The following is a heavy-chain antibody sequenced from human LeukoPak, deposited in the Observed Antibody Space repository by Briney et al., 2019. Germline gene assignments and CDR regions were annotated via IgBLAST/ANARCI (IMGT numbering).Heavy chain of an antibody. Sequence: SETLSLTCAVSGYSISSGYYWGWIRQPPGKGLEWIGSIYHSGSTYYNPSLKSRVTISVDTSKNQFSLKLSSVTAADTAVYYCARLGEYSISHDYWGQGTLVTVSS. J-gene: IGHJ4*02. CDR3: ARLGEYSISHDY. D-gene: IGHD6-6*01. CDR1: GYSISSGYY. V-gene: IGHV4-38-2*01. CDR2: IYHSGST.